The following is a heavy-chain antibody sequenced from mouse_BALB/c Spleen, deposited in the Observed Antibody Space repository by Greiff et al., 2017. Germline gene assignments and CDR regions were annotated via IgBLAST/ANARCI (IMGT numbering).Heavy chain of an antibody. CDR2: INPGSGGT. Sequence: VQLQQSGAELVRPGTSVKVSCKASGYAFTNYLIEWVKQRPGQGLEWIGVINPGSGGTNYNEKFKGKATLTADKSSSTAYMQLSSLTSDDSAVYFCARGRADYWGQGTTLTVSS. CDR3: ARGRADY. CDR1: GYAFTNYL. V-gene: IGHV1-54*01. J-gene: IGHJ2*01. D-gene: IGHD3-3*01.